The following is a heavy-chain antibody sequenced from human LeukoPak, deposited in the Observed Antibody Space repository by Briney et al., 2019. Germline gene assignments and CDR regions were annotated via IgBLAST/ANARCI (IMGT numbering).Heavy chain of an antibody. CDR3: ARRKPATAYFDY. V-gene: IGHV4-59*01. J-gene: IGHJ4*02. D-gene: IGHD2-2*01. CDR2: IYYSGST. Sequence: SETLSLTCTVSGGSISSYYWSWIRQPPGKGLEWIGYIYYSGSTNYNPSPKSRVTISVDTSKNQFSLKLSSVTAADTAVYYCARRKPATAYFDYRGQGTLVTVSS. CDR1: GGSISSYY.